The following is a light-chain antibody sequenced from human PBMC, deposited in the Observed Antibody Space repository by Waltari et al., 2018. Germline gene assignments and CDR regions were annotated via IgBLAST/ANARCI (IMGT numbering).Light chain of an antibody. Sequence: EIVMTQSPATLSVSPGESATLSCRASQSVSSNLAWYQQKPGQAPRLLIYGASTRATGIRARLRGSGSGTEFTLTISSLQSEDFAVYYCQQYNNWPRTFGGGTKVEIK. V-gene: IGKV3-15*01. J-gene: IGKJ4*01. CDR1: QSVSSN. CDR3: QQYNNWPRT. CDR2: GAS.